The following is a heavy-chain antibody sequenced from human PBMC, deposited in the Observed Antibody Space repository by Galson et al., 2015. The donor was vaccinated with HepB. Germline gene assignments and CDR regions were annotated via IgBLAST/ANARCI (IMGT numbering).Heavy chain of an antibody. CDR3: ARASKWMYSSGWYGFDY. D-gene: IGHD6-19*01. CDR1: GYTFTSHG. J-gene: IGHJ4*02. Sequence: QSGAEVKKPGPSVKVSCKASGYTFTSHGISWVRQAPGQGLEWMGWISAYNGNTNYAQNLQGRVTLTTDTSTSRAYMELGSLRSDDTAVFFCARASKWMYSSGWYGFDYWGQGTLVTVSS. V-gene: IGHV1-18*01. CDR2: ISAYNGNT.